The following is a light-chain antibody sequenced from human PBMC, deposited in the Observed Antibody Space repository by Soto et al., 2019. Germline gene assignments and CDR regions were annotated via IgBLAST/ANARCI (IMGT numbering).Light chain of an antibody. CDR3: QQYENWPQLT. Sequence: EIVLTQSPATLSLSPGEKATLSCRASQSVSSYLAWYQQKPGQAPRLLIYDASNRATGIPARFSGSGSGTDFTLTISSLEPEDFAVYYCQQYENWPQLTFGGGTKVDI. CDR2: DAS. J-gene: IGKJ4*01. CDR1: QSVSSY. V-gene: IGKV3-11*01.